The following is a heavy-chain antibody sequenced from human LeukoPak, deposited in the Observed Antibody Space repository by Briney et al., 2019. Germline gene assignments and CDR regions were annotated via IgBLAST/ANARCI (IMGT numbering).Heavy chain of an antibody. CDR2: IYYTGSI. D-gene: IGHD5-12*01. V-gene: IGHV4-59*01. CDR1: GGSISRNY. CDR3: ARALGRVGYVYFDY. J-gene: IGHJ4*02. Sequence: SETLSLTCTVSGGSISRNYWSWIRKPPGKGLQWIGYIYYTGSINYNPSLKSRVTISVDTSKNQFSLRLSSVTAADTAVYYCARALGRVGYVYFDYWGQGTLVTVSS.